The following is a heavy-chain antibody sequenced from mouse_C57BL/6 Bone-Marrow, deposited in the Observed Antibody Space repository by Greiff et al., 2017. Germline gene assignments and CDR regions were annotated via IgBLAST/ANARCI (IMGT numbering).Heavy chain of an antibody. J-gene: IGHJ3*01. CDR3: ARPFYDFPWFAY. CDR1: GFTFSDYY. Sequence: EVMLVESGGGLVQPGGSLKLSCAASGFTFSDYYMYWVRQTPEKRLEWVAYISNGGGSTYYPDTVKGRFTISRDNAKNTLYLQMRRLKSEDTAMYYCARPFYDFPWFAYWGQGTLVTVSA. V-gene: IGHV5-12*01. D-gene: IGHD2-3*01. CDR2: ISNGGGST.